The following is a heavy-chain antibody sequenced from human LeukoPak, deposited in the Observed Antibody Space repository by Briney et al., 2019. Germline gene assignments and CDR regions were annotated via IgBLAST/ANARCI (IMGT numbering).Heavy chain of an antibody. Sequence: ASVKVSCKASGYTFTNYYIHWVRQAPGQGLEWMGIINPSDGSTSYAQNFQGRVTMTRDTSTSTVYMELSSLRSDDTVVYYCARDSATVLLPYYYYMDVWGKGTTVTVSS. D-gene: IGHD4-17*01. V-gene: IGHV1-46*01. CDR1: GYTFTNYY. CDR3: ARDSATVLLPYYYYMDV. J-gene: IGHJ6*03. CDR2: INPSDGST.